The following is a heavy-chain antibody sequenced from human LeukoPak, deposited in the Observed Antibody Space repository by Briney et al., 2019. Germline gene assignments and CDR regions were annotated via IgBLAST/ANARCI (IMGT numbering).Heavy chain of an antibody. V-gene: IGHV3-48*03. J-gene: IGHJ5*02. CDR2: ISTSGSTR. D-gene: IGHD3-3*01. CDR1: GFTFSSYE. CDR3: VREDFDWFVT. Sequence: PGGSLRLSCAASGFTFSSYEMNWVRQAPGRGLGGVSYISTSGSTRYYADFVKGRLTISRDNAKNSLYLQMTSLRAEDTSVYYCVREDFDWFVTWGQGTLVTVSS.